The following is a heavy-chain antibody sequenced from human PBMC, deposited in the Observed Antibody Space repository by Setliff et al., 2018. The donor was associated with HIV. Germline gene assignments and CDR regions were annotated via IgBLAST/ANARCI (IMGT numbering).Heavy chain of an antibody. D-gene: IGHD5-12*01. CDR3: ATDGIGGWLRPMPDY. CDR2: IIPIFGTT. V-gene: IGHV1-69*13. CDR1: GGTFSSYA. Sequence: GASVKVSCKASGGTFSSYAISWVRQAPGQGLEWMGGIIPIFGTTNYAQKSQGRVTITADESTGTAYLELSSLRSEDTAVYYCATDGIGGWLRPMPDYWGQGTQVTVSS. J-gene: IGHJ4*02.